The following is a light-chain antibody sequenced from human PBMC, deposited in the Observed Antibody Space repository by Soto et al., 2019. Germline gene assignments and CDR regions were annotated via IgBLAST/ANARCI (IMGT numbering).Light chain of an antibody. CDR2: GAS. Sequence: EIVFTQSPGTLSLSPGERATLSCRASQSVSSDYLAWYQLKPGQAPKLLIYGASSRATGIPDRFSGSGSGTDFTLTISRLEPEDFAVYCCQQYDRSLQFTFGPGTKVDIK. V-gene: IGKV3-20*01. CDR1: QSVSSDY. CDR3: QQYDRSLQFT. J-gene: IGKJ3*01.